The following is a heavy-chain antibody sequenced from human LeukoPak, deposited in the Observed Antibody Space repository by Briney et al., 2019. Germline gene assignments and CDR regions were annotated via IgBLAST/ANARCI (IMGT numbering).Heavy chain of an antibody. J-gene: IGHJ6*03. CDR3: ARGGIEIRGFSKGWPGYNHYYYMDV. V-gene: IGHV3-66*02. CDR2: IYSGGST. CDR1: GFTFSSYG. Sequence: GGTLRLSCAASGFTFSSYGMSWVRQAPGKGLEWVSIIYSGGSTFYADSVKGRFTISRDNSKNTLYLQMNRLRAEDTAVYYCARGGIEIRGFSKGWPGYNHYYYMDVWGKGTTVTVSS. D-gene: IGHD5-18*01.